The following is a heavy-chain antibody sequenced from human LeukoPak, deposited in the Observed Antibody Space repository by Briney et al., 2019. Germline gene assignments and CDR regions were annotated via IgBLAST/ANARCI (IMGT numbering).Heavy chain of an antibody. CDR2: IYYSGST. D-gene: IGHD3-16*01. Sequence: SETLSLTCTVSGGSISSYYWSWIRQPPGKGPEWIGYIYYSGSTNYNPSLKSRVTISVDTSKNQFSLKLSSVTAADTAVYYCARGGDYYGMDVWGQGTTVTVSS. CDR1: GGSISSYY. CDR3: ARGGDYYGMDV. V-gene: IGHV4-59*01. J-gene: IGHJ6*02.